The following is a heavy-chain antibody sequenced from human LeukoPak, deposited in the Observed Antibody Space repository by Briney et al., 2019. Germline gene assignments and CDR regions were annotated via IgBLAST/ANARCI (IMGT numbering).Heavy chain of an antibody. D-gene: IGHD3-10*01. CDR2: INPNSGGT. CDR3: ARHDYGSGSSDY. CDR1: GYTFTGYY. J-gene: IGHJ4*02. V-gene: IGHV1-2*02. Sequence: ASVKVSCKASGYTFTGYYMHWVRQAPGQGLEWMGWINPNSGGTNYAQKFQGRVTMTRDMSTSTVYMELSSLRSEDTAVYYCARHDYGSGSSDYWGQGTLVTVSS.